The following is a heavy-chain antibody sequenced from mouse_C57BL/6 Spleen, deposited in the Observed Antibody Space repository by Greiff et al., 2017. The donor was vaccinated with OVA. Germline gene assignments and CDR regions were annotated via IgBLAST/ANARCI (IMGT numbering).Heavy chain of an antibody. Sequence: QVQLQQPGAELVKPGASVKLSCKASGYTFTSYWMQWVKQRPGQGLEWIGEIDPSDSYTNYNQKFKGKATLTVDTSSSTAYMQLSSLTSEDSAVYDCARVYYGSSYRYFDVWGTGTTVTVSS. V-gene: IGHV1-50*01. J-gene: IGHJ1*03. CDR1: GYTFTSYW. CDR3: ARVYYGSSYRYFDV. D-gene: IGHD1-1*01. CDR2: IDPSDSYT.